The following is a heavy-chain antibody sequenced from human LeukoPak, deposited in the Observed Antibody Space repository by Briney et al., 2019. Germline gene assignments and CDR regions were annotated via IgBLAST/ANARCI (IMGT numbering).Heavy chain of an antibody. V-gene: IGHV3-7*01. CDR3: AREGPESYGMDV. Sequence: RSGGSLRLSCAASGFTFSSYAMHWVRQAPGKGLEWVANINKDGSKKYYVDSVKGRFTISRDNAKNSLFLQMNGLRAEDTAVYYCAREGPESYGMDVWGQGTTVTVSS. CDR1: GFTFSSYA. CDR2: INKDGSKK. J-gene: IGHJ6*02.